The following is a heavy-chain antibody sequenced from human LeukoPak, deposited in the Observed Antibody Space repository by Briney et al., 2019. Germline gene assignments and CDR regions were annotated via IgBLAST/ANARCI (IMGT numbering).Heavy chain of an antibody. D-gene: IGHD2-2*01. V-gene: IGHV3-23*01. Sequence: GGSLRLSCAASGFTFSSYAMSWVRQAPGKGLEWVSAISGSGGSTYYADSVKGRFTISRDNSKNTLYLQMNSLRAEDTAVYYCAKDDCSSTSCSLVSFYYYYGMDVWGQGTTVTVSS. CDR1: GFTFSSYA. J-gene: IGHJ6*02. CDR3: AKDDCSSTSCSLVSFYYYYGMDV. CDR2: ISGSGGST.